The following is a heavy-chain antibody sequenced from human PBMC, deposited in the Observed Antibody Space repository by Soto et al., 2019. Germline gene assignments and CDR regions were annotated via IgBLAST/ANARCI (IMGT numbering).Heavy chain of an antibody. D-gene: IGHD6-6*01. CDR2: IYYSGST. CDR1: GGSIGGYY. CDR3: ARVGQSIAARRGFDI. Sequence: QVQLQASGPGLVKPSETLSLTCTVSGGSIGGYYWSWIRQSPGKGLEWIVNIYYSGSTLYNPSLKSRVTISLDTSKNQFSLKVTSVTPADTAVYFWARVGQSIAARRGFDIWGQGTMVTVSS. V-gene: IGHV4-59*01. J-gene: IGHJ3*02.